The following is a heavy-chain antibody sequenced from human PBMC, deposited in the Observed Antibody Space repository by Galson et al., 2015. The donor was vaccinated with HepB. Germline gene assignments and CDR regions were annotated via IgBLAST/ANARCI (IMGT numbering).Heavy chain of an antibody. Sequence: SVKVSCKASGYTFTSYDINWVRQATGQGLEWMGWMNPNSGNTGYAQKFQGRVTMTRNTSISTAYMELRSLRSDDPAVYYCARDGDIVVYDYGGQGPLVTGSS. V-gene: IGHV1-8*01. CDR1: GYTFTSYD. J-gene: IGHJ4*02. CDR2: MNPNSGNT. CDR3: ARDGDIVVYDY. D-gene: IGHD5-12*01.